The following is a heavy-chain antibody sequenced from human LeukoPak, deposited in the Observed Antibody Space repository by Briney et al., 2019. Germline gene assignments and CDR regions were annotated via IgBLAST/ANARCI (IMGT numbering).Heavy chain of an antibody. J-gene: IGHJ5*02. CDR1: GGSISSGDYY. CDR2: IYYSGST. CDR3: ASFIAAADTRWFDP. Sequence: SETLSLTCTVSGGSISSGDYYWSWIRQPPGKGLEWIGYIYYSGSTYYNPSLKSRVTISVDTSKNQFSLKLSSVTAADTAVYYCASFIAAADTRWFDPWGQGTLVTVSS. D-gene: IGHD6-13*01. V-gene: IGHV4-30-4*08.